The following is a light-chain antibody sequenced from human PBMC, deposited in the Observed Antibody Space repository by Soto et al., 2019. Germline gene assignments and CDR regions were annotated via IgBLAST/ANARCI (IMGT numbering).Light chain of an antibody. V-gene: IGLV2-8*01. J-gene: IGLJ1*01. CDR1: SSDVGATDY. Sequence: QSALTQPPSASGSLGQSVAISCTGTSSDVGATDYVSWYQHHSGKAPKLLLYEVIKRPSGVPDRFSGSKSGNTASLTVSVLQADDEADYYCISHAGTSNVLGTGTKLTVL. CDR2: EVI. CDR3: ISHAGTSNV.